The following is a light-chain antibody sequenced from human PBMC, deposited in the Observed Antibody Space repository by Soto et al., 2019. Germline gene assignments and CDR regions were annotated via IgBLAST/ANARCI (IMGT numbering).Light chain of an antibody. V-gene: IGLV2-8*01. CDR1: SSDVGAYNY. Sequence: QSALTQPPSASGSPGQSVTISCTGTSSDVGAYNYVSWYQQLPGKAPKLMIYEVSKRPSGVSDRFSGSKSGNTASLTISGLQAEDEADYYCCSYAGSSTHYVFGTGTKVTVL. CDR2: EVS. J-gene: IGLJ1*01. CDR3: CSYAGSSTHYV.